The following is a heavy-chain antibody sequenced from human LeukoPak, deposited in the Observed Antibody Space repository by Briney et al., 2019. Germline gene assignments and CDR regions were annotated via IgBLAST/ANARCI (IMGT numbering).Heavy chain of an antibody. J-gene: IGHJ6*02. CDR3: ARDAAAGLYYYYGMDV. Sequence: GGSLRLSCVASGFTFSNYWMHWVRQVPGEGLVWVSRINTDRSITNYADSVKGRFTISRDNAKNTLYLQMNSLRAEDTAVYYCARDAAAGLYYYYGMDVWGQGTTVTVSS. CDR2: INTDRSIT. D-gene: IGHD6-13*01. V-gene: IGHV3-74*01. CDR1: GFTFSNYW.